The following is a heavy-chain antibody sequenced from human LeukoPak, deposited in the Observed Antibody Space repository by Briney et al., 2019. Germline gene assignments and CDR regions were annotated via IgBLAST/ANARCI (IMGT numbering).Heavy chain of an antibody. J-gene: IGHJ4*02. CDR2: ISSSGSTI. CDR3: ARGRIIRGYFDY. D-gene: IGHD2/OR15-2a*01. V-gene: IGHV3-48*03. CDR1: GFTFSSYE. Sequence: GGSLRLSCAASGFTFSSYEMNWVRQAPGKGLEWVSYISSSGSTIYYADSVKGRFTISRDNAKNSLYLQMNSLRAEDTALYYCARGRIIRGYFDYWGQGTLVTVSS.